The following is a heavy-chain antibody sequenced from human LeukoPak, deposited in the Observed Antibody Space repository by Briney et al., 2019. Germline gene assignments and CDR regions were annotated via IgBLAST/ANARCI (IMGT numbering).Heavy chain of an antibody. CDR3: ARGDGSGWPNFDS. J-gene: IGHJ4*02. D-gene: IGHD6-19*01. CDR1: GYTFTSYG. CDR2: INAYSGNT. V-gene: IGHV1-18*04. Sequence: ASVKVSCKASGYTFTSYGISWVRQAPGQGLEWMGWINAYSGNTNYAQKLQGRVTMTTHTSTSTAYMALRSLRSDDSAVYYCARGDGSGWPNFDSXGQGKLVTVS.